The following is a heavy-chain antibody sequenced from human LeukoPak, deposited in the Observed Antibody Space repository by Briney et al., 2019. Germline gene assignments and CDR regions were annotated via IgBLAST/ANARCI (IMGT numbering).Heavy chain of an antibody. J-gene: IGHJ6*03. CDR3: ARGSLNMVVAPYNYYYYYMDV. V-gene: IGHV1-46*01. D-gene: IGHD2-21*01. CDR1: GYTFTSYY. CDR2: INPSGGST. Sequence: ASVKVSCKASGYTFTSYYMHWVRQAPGQGLEWMGIINPSGGSTSYAQKFQGRVTMTRDMSTSTVYMELSSLRSEDTAVYYCARGSLNMVVAPYNYYYYYMDVWGKGTTVTVSS.